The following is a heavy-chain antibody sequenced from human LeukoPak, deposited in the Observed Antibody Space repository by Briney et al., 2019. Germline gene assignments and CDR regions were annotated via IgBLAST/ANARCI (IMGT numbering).Heavy chain of an antibody. CDR2: IRGSGGST. CDR1: GFTFSSYA. Sequence: QPGGSLRLSCAASGFTFSSYAMSWVRQVPGKGLEWVSGIRGSGGSTYYADSVKGRCTISRDNSKNTLSLQMNSLRAEDTALYYCARGKGIAVSSFDYWGQGTLVTVSS. CDR3: ARGKGIAVSSFDY. J-gene: IGHJ4*02. D-gene: IGHD6-19*01. V-gene: IGHV3-23*01.